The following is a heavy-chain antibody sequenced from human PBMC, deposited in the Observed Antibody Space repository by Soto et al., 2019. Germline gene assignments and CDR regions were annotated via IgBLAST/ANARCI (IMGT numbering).Heavy chain of an antibody. Sequence: QVQLVQSGAEVKKPWASVKVSCKSSGYTFTSYAMHLVRQAPGQRLEWMGWINAGNGNTKYSQKFQGRVTTTRDTSASTAYMELSSLRSEDTAVYYCARATGPRTGIAVAGTDPPHYYYMDVWGKGTTVTVSS. CDR3: ARATGPRTGIAVAGTDPPHYYYMDV. CDR2: INAGNGNT. CDR1: GYTFTSYA. J-gene: IGHJ6*03. D-gene: IGHD6-19*01. V-gene: IGHV1-3*01.